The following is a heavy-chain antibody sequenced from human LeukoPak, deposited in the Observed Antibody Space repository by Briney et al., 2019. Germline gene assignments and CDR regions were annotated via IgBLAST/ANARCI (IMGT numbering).Heavy chain of an antibody. J-gene: IGHJ4*02. CDR3: TRGAVGATTFFDY. D-gene: IGHD1-26*01. CDR2: IRSKAYGGTT. V-gene: IGHV3-49*04. CDR1: GFTSGDYA. Sequence: PGRSLRLSCTASGFTSGDYAMSWVRQAPGKGLEWVGFIRSKAYGGTTEYAASVKGRFTISRDDSKSIAYLQMNSLKTEDTAVYYCTRGAVGATTFFDYWGQETLVTVSS.